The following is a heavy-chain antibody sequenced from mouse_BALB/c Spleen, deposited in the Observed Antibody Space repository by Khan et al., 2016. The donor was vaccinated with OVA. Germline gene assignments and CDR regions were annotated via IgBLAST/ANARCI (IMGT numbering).Heavy chain of an antibody. J-gene: IGHJ3*01. D-gene: IGHD2-2*01. CDR2: INPSNGGT. CDR3: TPSGYADPLAY. Sequence: VQLQESGAELVKPGASVKLSCKASGYTFSSYYMYWVKQRPGQGLEWIGGINPSNGGTNFNEKFKTKATLTVDKSSTTSYMQLSSLTSEDSAVYYCTPSGYADPLAYWGQGTLVTVSA. CDR1: GYTFSSYY. V-gene: IGHV1S81*02.